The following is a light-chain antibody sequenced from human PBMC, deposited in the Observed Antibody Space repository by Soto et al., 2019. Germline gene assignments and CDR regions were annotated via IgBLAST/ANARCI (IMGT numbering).Light chain of an antibody. CDR1: ESVSNS. CDR3: HQYNTWT. J-gene: IGKJ1*01. V-gene: IGKV3-11*01. Sequence: PGERATLSCRASESVSNSLAWYQHKPGQAPRLLIYNASNRATGIPARFSGSGSGTDFTLTIGSLEPEDFAVYYCHQYNTWTFGQGTKVDIK. CDR2: NAS.